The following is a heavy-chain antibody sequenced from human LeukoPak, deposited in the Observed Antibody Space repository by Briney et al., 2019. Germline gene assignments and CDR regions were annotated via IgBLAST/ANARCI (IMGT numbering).Heavy chain of an antibody. V-gene: IGHV3-66*02. CDR2: IYSGGST. Sequence: PGRSLRLSCAASGFTVSSNYMSWVRQAPGKGLEWVSVIYSGGSTYYADSVKGRFTISRDNSKNTLYLQMNSLRAEDTAVYYCARDPTRHYYDSSGYGPWGQGTLVTVSS. D-gene: IGHD3-22*01. CDR3: ARDPTRHYYDSSGYGP. CDR1: GFTVSSNY. J-gene: IGHJ5*02.